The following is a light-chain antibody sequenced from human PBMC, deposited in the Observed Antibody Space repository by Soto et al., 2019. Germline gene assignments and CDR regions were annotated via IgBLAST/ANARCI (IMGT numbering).Light chain of an antibody. CDR1: QSLLYSNGYNY. CDR3: IQALQTPRT. Sequence: DIVMTQSPLSLPVTPGEPAAISCRSSQSLLYSNGYNYLDWYLQKPGQSPQLLIYLGSNRASGVPDRFSGSGSGTDFTLNISRVVAEDVGVYYCIQALQTPRTFGQGTKLEIK. J-gene: IGKJ2*01. CDR2: LGS. V-gene: IGKV2-28*01.